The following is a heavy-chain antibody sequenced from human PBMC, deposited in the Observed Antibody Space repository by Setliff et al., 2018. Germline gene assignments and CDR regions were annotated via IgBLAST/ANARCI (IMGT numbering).Heavy chain of an antibody. CDR2: GSTGKT. J-gene: IGHJ5*02. CDR1: GFSFSDYA. CDR3: AKDVYDFRTGQADP. Sequence: GGSLRLSCAASGFSFSDYAMSWVRQAPRKGLEWVSGGSTGKTDYADSVKGRFTMSRDSSTNTLYLQMNSLRGEDTAVYYCAKDVYDFRTGQADPWGQGTLVTVSS. V-gene: IGHV3-23*01. D-gene: IGHD3-3*01.